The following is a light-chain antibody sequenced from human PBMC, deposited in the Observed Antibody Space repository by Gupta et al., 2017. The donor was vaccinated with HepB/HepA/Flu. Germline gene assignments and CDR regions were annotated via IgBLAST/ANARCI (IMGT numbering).Light chain of an antibody. CDR3: MQALQTPHM. CDR1: QSRLHSSGYNY. J-gene: IGKJ1*01. Sequence: DIVMTQSPLSLPVTPGEPASISCRSSQSRLHSSGYNYLDWYLQKPGQSPQLLIYLGSNRASGVPDRFSGSGSGTDFTLKISRVEAEDVGVYYCMQALQTPHMFGQGTKVEIK. V-gene: IGKV2-28*01. CDR2: LGS.